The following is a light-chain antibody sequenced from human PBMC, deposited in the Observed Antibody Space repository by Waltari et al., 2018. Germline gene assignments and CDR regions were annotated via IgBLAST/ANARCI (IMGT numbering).Light chain of an antibody. J-gene: IGLJ1*01. CDR1: TGAVTSGSF. CDR3: LLFYGGAYV. V-gene: IGLV7-43*01. CDR2: SAN. Sequence: QTVVTQEPSLTVSPGGTVTLTCASSTGAVTSGSFPTWFQQRPGQPPRSLIYSANNQNSGAPARFSGSLIGGKAALTRSGVQPEDEAEYYCLLFYGGAYVFGTGTKLTVL.